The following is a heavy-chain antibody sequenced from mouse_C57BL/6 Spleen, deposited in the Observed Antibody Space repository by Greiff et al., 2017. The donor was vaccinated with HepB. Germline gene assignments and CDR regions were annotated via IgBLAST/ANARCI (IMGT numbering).Heavy chain of an antibody. CDR2: INPYNGDT. V-gene: IGHV1-20*01. J-gene: IGHJ2*01. D-gene: IGHD1-1*01. CDR3: ARRGLRSDYFDY. CDR1: GYSFTGYF. Sequence: EVQLQQSGPELVKPGDSVKISCKASGYSFTGYFMNWVMQSHGKSLEWIGRINPYNGDTFYNQKFKGKATLTVGKSSSTAHMELRSLTSEDSAVYYCARRGLRSDYFDYWGQGTTLTVSS.